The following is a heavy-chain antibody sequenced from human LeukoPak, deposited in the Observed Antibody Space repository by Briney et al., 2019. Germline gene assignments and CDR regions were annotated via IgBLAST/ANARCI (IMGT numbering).Heavy chain of an antibody. CDR2: IWYDGSNK. CDR3: ARGTGVYVISPFDY. V-gene: IGHV3-33*01. Sequence: GGSLRLSCAASGFTFSSYGMHWVRQAPGKGLEWVAVIWYDGSNKYYADSVKGRFTISRDNSKNTLYLQMNSLRPEDTAVYYCARGTGVYVISPFDYWGQGALVTVSS. CDR1: GFTFSSYG. J-gene: IGHJ4*02. D-gene: IGHD2-8*01.